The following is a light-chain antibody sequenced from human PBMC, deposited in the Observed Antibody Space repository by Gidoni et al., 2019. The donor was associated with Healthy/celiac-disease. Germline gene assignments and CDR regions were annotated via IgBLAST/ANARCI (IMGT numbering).Light chain of an antibody. CDR1: QSVSSN. CDR3: QQYNNWPPSYT. CDR2: GAS. J-gene: IGKJ2*01. Sequence: EIGMTQCPATLSVSPGERATLSCRSSQSVSSNLAWYQQKPGQAPRLLIYGASTRATGIPARFSGSGSGTEFTLTISSLQSEDFAVYYCQQYNNWPPSYTFGQGTKLEIK. V-gene: IGKV3-15*01.